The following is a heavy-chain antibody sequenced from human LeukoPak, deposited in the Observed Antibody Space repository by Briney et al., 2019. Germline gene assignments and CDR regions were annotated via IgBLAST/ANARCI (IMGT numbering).Heavy chain of an antibody. CDR3: ARQRFYYYGSGSYYSFLSGFDY. Sequence: SETLSLTCTVSGGSISSSSYYWGWIRQPPGKGLEWIGSIYYSGSTYYNPSLKSRVTISVDTSKNQFSLKLSSVTAADTAVYYCARQRFYYYGSGSYYSFLSGFDYWGQGTLVTVSS. J-gene: IGHJ4*02. V-gene: IGHV4-39*01. CDR2: IYYSGST. CDR1: GGSISSSSYY. D-gene: IGHD3-10*01.